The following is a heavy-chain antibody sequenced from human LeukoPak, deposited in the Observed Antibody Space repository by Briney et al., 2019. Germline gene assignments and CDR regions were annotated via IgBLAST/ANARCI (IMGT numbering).Heavy chain of an antibody. J-gene: IGHJ3*02. D-gene: IGHD2-2*01. CDR3: ARDANQLLWLPMANDAFDI. Sequence: AGKSLGLSCAASGFTFSSYAMHWVRQAPGKGLEWVAVISYDGSNKYYADSVKGRFTISRDNSKNTMHLQMNSLRTEDTAVYYCARDANQLLWLPMANDAFDIWGQGTMVAVSS. CDR2: ISYDGSNK. CDR1: GFTFSSYA. V-gene: IGHV3-30-3*01.